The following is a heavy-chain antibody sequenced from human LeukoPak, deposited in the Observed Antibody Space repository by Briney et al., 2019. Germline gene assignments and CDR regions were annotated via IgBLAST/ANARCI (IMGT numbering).Heavy chain of an antibody. CDR1: GFTVSSNY. J-gene: IGHJ4*02. V-gene: IGHV3-53*01. CDR2: IYSGGNT. Sequence: GGSLRLSCAASGFTVSSNYMTWVRQAPGKGLEWVSVIYSGGNTYYADSVKGRFTISRDNSKNTLHLQMSSLRAEDTAVYYCASYNPYYGGQGTLVTVSS. CDR3: ASYNPYY. D-gene: IGHD1-1*01.